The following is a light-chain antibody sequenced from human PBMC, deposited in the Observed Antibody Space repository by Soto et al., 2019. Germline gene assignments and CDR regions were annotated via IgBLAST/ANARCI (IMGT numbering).Light chain of an antibody. CDR2: ANK. CDR3: QSYDSSLSGSI. Sequence: QAVVTQPPSVSGAPGQRVTISCTGSSSNIGAGYDVHWYQQLPGAPPKLLIYANKNRPSAVPDRFSGSASGTSASLAITGLRSEDEADYYCQSYDSSLSGSIFGGGTKVTVL. J-gene: IGLJ2*01. CDR1: SSNIGAGYD. V-gene: IGLV1-40*01.